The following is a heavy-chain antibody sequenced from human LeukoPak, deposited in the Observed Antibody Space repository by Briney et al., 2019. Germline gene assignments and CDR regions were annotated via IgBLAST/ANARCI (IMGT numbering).Heavy chain of an antibody. CDR3: AKGGYDSSGYYDY. Sequence: PGGSLRLSCAASGFTFSSYGMHWVRQAPGKGLEWVAVIWYDGSNKYYADSVKGRFTISRDNSKNTLYLQMNSLRAEDTAVHYCAKGGYDSSGYYDYWGQGTLVTVSS. CDR1: GFTFSSYG. V-gene: IGHV3-33*06. J-gene: IGHJ4*02. D-gene: IGHD3-22*01. CDR2: IWYDGSNK.